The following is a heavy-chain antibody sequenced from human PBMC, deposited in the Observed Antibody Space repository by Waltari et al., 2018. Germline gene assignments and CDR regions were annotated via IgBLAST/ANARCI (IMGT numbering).Heavy chain of an antibody. CDR3: ARSVERRYFDY. V-gene: IGHV4-38-2*01. CDR1: GYSISSGYY. CDR2: IYHSGST. Sequence: QVQLQESGPGLVKPSETLSLTCAVSGYSISSGYYWGWIRQPPGKGLEWIGSIYHSGSTNYNPSLKSRVTISVDKSKNQFSLKLSSVTAADTAVYYCARSVERRYFDYWGQGTLVTVSS. D-gene: IGHD1-1*01. J-gene: IGHJ4*02.